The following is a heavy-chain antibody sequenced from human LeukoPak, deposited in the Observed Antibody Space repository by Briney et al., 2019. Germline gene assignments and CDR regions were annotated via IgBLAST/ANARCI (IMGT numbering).Heavy chain of an antibody. D-gene: IGHD1/OR15-1a*01. CDR1: GYTFRNYS. V-gene: IGHV3-23*01. CDR3: AKYLGTTRSFDY. J-gene: IGHJ4*02. CDR2: IGVNSVVT. Sequence: GGSLRLSCEASGYTFRNYSTSWVRQAPGKGLEWVADIGVNSVVTYYADSVKGRFTISRDDSKNALYLQINSLGAEDTAVYYCAKYLGTTRSFDYWGEGTLVTVSS.